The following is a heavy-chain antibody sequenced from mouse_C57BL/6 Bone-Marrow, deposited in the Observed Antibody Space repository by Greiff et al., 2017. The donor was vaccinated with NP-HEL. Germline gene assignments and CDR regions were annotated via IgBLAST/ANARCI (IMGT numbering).Heavy chain of an antibody. CDR3: ARRWGITTVVATEVSFAY. Sequence: QVQLQQSGAELVKPGASVKISCKASGYAFSSYWMTWVKQRPGKGLEWIGQIYPGDGDTNYNGKFKGQATLTADKSSSTAYMQLSSLTSEDCAFYFCARRWGITTVVATEVSFAYWGQGTLVTVSA. J-gene: IGHJ3*01. CDR1: GYAFSSYW. CDR2: IYPGDGDT. D-gene: IGHD1-1*01. V-gene: IGHV1-80*01.